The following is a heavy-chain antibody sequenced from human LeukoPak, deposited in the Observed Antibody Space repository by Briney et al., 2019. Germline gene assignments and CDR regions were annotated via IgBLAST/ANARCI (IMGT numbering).Heavy chain of an antibody. CDR3: ARLAYCGGDCYSDYYYGMDV. V-gene: IGHV6-1*01. CDR2: TYYRSKWYN. D-gene: IGHD2-21*02. J-gene: IGHJ6*02. CDR1: GDSVSSNSAA. Sequence: SQTLSLTCAISGDSVSSNSAAWNWIRQSPSRGLEWLGRTYYRSKWYNDYAVSVKSRITINPDTSKNQFSLQLNSVTPEDTAVYYCARLAYCGGDCYSDYYYGMDVWGQGTTVTVSS.